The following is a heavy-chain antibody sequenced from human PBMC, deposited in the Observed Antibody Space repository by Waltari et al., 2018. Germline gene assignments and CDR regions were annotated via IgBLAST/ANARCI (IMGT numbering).Heavy chain of an antibody. CDR2: FEPEDGET. CDR3: ATETRG. CDR1: GYTLTELS. J-gene: IGHJ4*02. Sequence: QVQLVQSGAEVKKPEAAVKVSCKVSGYTLTELSRHRVRQAPGNGREWMGGFEPEDGETIDAQKLQGIVTMTEDTSTDTAYMELSSLRSEDTAVYYCATETRGWGQGTLVTVSS. V-gene: IGHV1-24*01.